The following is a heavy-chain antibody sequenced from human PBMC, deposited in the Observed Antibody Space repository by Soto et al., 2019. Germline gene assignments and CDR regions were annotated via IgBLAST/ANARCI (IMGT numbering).Heavy chain of an antibody. D-gene: IGHD1-20*01. CDR3: ARGRYNWNY. CDR2: INHSGST. CDR1: GGSFSGYY. V-gene: IGHV4-34*01. Sequence: PSETLSLTCALYGGSFSGYYWSWIRQPPGKGLEWIGEINHSGSTNYNPSLKSRVTISVDTSKNQFSLKLSSVTAADTAVYYCARGRYNWNYWGQGTLVTVSS. J-gene: IGHJ4*02.